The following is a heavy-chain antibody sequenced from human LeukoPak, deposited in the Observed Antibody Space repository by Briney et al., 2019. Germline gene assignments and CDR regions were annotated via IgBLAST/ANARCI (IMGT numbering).Heavy chain of an antibody. CDR2: IYHSGST. D-gene: IGHD6-19*01. J-gene: IGHJ4*02. CDR3: ARDGSGWYYHY. V-gene: IGHV4-38-2*02. Sequence: SETLSLTCTVSGYSISSGYYWGWIRPPPGKGLEWIGSIYHSGSTYYNPPLKSRVTISVDTSKNQFSLKLSSVTAADTAVYYCARDGSGWYYHYWGQGTLVTVSS. CDR1: GYSISSGYY.